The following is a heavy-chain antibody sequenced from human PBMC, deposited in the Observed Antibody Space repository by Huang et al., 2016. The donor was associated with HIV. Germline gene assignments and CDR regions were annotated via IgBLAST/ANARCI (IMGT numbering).Heavy chain of an antibody. CDR3: ARDPRIQSWLNFFDY. Sequence: EVQLVESGGGLVQPGGSLRLSCAASGFSISSYWMHWVHKAPGKGRVWVSRMNSDWSSTSYADSVKGRFTISRDYAKNTLYLQMNSLRAEDTAVYYCARDPRIQSWLNFFDYWGQGTLVSVSS. V-gene: IGHV3-74*01. J-gene: IGHJ4*02. CDR2: MNSDWSST. D-gene: IGHD3-22*01. CDR1: GFSISSYW.